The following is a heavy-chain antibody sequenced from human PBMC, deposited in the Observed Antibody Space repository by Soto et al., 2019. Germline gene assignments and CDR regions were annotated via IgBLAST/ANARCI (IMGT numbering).Heavy chain of an antibody. CDR1: GFTFDDYA. J-gene: IGHJ3*02. V-gene: IGHV3-9*01. D-gene: IGHD4-17*01. Sequence: EVQLVESGGGLVQPGRSLRLSCAASGFTFDDYAMHWVRQAPGKGLEWVSGISWNSGSIGYADSVKGRFTISRDNAKNSLYLQMNSLRAEDTALYYCAKDIFPTVTIAFDIWGQGTMVTVSS. CDR3: AKDIFPTVTIAFDI. CDR2: ISWNSGSI.